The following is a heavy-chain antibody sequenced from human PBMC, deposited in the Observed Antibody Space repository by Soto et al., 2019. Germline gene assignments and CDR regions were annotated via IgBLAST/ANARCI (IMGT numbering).Heavy chain of an antibody. CDR2: IKTDGSGT. Sequence: EVQLVESGGGLVQPGASQTLSCAASGFTFSSYWMHWVRQAPGKGLVWVSRIKTDGSGTYYADSVQGRFTISRDNAKNTLYLQMNSLRVEDTAVYFCARVDGDRFDGNGYLGRHWGQGTLVTVSS. V-gene: IGHV3-74*01. CDR1: GFTFSSYW. CDR3: ARVDGDRFDGNGYLGRH. J-gene: IGHJ4*02. D-gene: IGHD5-18*01.